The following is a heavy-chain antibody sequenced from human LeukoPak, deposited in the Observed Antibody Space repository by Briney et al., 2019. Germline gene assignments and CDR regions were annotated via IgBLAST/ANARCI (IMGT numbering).Heavy chain of an antibody. CDR3: ARDTNWNGFDY. Sequence: PGGSLRLSCTASGFTFSSYSMNWVRQAPGKGLEWVSYISSGSSSIYYADSVKGRFTISRDNAKNSLYLQMSSLRAEDTAVYYCARDTNWNGFDYWGQGTLVTVSS. J-gene: IGHJ4*02. D-gene: IGHD1-1*01. V-gene: IGHV3-48*01. CDR2: ISSGSSSI. CDR1: GFTFSSYS.